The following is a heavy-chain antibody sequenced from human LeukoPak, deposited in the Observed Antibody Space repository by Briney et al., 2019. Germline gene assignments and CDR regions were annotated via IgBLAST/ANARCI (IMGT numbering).Heavy chain of an antibody. D-gene: IGHD6-19*01. J-gene: IGHJ5*02. CDR1: GFTFSSYG. Sequence: GGSLRLSCAASGFTFSSYGMSWVRQAPGKGLEWVSAISGSGGSTYYADSVKGRFTISRDNSKNTLYLQMNSLRAEDTAVYYCAKALIAVAGLNWFDPWGQGTLVTVSS. V-gene: IGHV3-23*01. CDR2: ISGSGGST. CDR3: AKALIAVAGLNWFDP.